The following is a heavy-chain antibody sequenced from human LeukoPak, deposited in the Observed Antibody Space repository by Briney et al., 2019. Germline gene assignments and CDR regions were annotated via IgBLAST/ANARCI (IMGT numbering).Heavy chain of an antibody. CDR3: ARVGGNRPWYFDL. CDR1: GFSVSSNY. Sequence: QTGGSLRLSCAASGFSVSSNYMSWVRLAPGKGLEWVSVIYSGGSTYYAGSVKGRFTISRDNSKNTLYLQMNSLRAEDTAVYYCARVGGNRPWYFDLWGRGTLVTVSP. J-gene: IGHJ2*01. V-gene: IGHV3-53*01. D-gene: IGHD4-23*01. CDR2: IYSGGST.